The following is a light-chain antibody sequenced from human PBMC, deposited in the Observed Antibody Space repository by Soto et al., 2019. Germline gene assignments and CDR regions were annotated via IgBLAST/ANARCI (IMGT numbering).Light chain of an antibody. J-gene: IGLJ1*01. CDR1: SSDVGAYNF. V-gene: IGLV2-14*03. CDR2: AVS. Sequence: QSALTQPASVSGSPGQSITISCTGTSSDVGAYNFVSWYQHHPGKAPKLMIFAVSNRPSGVSYRFSGSKSGNTASLTISGLQAEDEADYYCISYATSTSYGFGSGTKLTVL. CDR3: ISYATSTSYG.